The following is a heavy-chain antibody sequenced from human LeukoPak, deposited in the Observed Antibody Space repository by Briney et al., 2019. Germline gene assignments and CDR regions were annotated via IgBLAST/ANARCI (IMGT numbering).Heavy chain of an antibody. CDR1: GDSISSYH. J-gene: IGHJ4*02. CDR3: ARWGSGSFYNLDY. Sequence: SETLSLTCTVSGDSISSYHWSWIRQPPGKGLEWIAYMYYSGDTNYSPSLKSRLTVSLDTSKNQFSLKLTSVTAADTAVYYCARWGSGSFYNLDYWGQGILVTVSS. CDR2: MYYSGDT. V-gene: IGHV4-59*08. D-gene: IGHD3-10*01.